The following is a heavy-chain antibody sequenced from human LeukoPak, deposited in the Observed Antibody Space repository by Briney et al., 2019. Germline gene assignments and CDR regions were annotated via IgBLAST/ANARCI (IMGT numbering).Heavy chain of an antibody. V-gene: IGHV3-30*18. D-gene: IGHD6-13*01. CDR3: AKDQDVAAAGTWGSIDY. Sequence: GRSLRLSCAASGFTFSNYGIHWVRQAPGKGLEWVAVISYDATNEYYTDSVKGRFTISRDNSRNTLYLQMNSLRAEDTAVYYCAKDQDVAAAGTWGSIDYWGQGTLVTVSS. J-gene: IGHJ4*02. CDR2: ISYDATNE. CDR1: GFTFSNYG.